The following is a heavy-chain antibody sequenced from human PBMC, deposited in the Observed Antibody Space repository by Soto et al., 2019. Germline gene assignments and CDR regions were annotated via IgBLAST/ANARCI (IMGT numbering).Heavy chain of an antibody. V-gene: IGHV1-18*01. Sequence: ASVKVSCKASGYTFTSYGISWVRQAPGQGLEWMGWISAYNGNTNYAQKLQGRVTMTTDTSTSTAYMELRSLRSDDTAVYYGARWGQTVVPAASPTYYYYAMDVWG. D-gene: IGHD2-2*01. CDR1: GYTFTSYG. CDR3: ARWGQTVVPAASPTYYYYAMDV. CDR2: ISAYNGNT. J-gene: IGHJ6*01.